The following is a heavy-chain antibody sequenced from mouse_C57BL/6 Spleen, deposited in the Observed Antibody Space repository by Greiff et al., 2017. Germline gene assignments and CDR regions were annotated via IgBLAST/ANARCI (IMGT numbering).Heavy chain of an antibody. Sequence: VQLQQSGAELVRPGASVKLSCTASGFNIKDYYMHWVKQRPEQGLEWIGRIDPEDGDTEYDPRFQGKATMTADTSSNTAYLQLSSLTSEDTAVYYCTTRDSSVPFDYWGQGTTLTVSS. CDR3: TTRDSSVPFDY. D-gene: IGHD3-2*02. J-gene: IGHJ2*01. CDR1: GFNIKDYY. CDR2: IDPEDGDT. V-gene: IGHV14-1*01.